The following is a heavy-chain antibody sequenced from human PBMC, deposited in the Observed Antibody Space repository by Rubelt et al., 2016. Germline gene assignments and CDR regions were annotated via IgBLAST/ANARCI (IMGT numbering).Heavy chain of an antibody. J-gene: IGHJ4*02. CDR1: GFSLSTNEVG. CDR2: IYWDDDK. D-gene: IGHD2-21*01. V-gene: IGHV2-5*02. CDR3: VRSGRTRACYYDGLFDT. Sequence: QVTLKESGPTAVKPTQTLMLTCTFSGFSLSTNEVGVGWIRQPPGKALEWLALIYWDDDKRYSPSLKSMLTITKDTSINQVVLIMTNVDPEDTATYDCVRSGRTRACYYDGLFDTWGQGTLVTVSS.